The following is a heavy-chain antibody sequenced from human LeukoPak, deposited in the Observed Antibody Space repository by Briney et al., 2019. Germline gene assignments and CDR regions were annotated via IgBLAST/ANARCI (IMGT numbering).Heavy chain of an antibody. CDR3: ARDGLAAATLHWCFDL. Sequence: GGSLRLSCAASGFTFSSYSMNWVRQAPGKGLEWVSSISSSGSYIYYADSVKGRFTISRDNARNSLYLQMNSLRAEDTAVYYCARDGLAAATLHWCFDLWGRGTLVTVSS. CDR1: GFTFSSYS. CDR2: ISSSGSYI. V-gene: IGHV3-21*01. D-gene: IGHD2-15*01. J-gene: IGHJ2*01.